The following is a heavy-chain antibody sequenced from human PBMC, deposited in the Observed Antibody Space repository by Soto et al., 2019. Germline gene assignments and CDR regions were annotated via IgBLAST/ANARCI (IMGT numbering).Heavy chain of an antibody. V-gene: IGHV3-33*01. CDR1: GFTFSIYG. J-gene: IGHJ5*02. CDR2: IWYDGSNK. D-gene: IGHD2-2*01. CDR3: TRVGCSSTSCYRGSWFDP. Sequence: GGSLRLSCAASGFTFSIYGMHWVRHAPGKGLEWVAVIWYDGSNKYYADSVKGRFTISRDNSKNTLYLQMNSLRAEDTAVYYCTRVGCSSTSCYRGSWFDPWGQGTLVTVSS.